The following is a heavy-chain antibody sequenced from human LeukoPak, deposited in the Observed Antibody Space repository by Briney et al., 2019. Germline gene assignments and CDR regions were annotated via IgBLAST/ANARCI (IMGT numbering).Heavy chain of an antibody. CDR3: ARGRDRSKAGDH. D-gene: IGHD5-24*01. CDR2: IHPSGIF. V-gene: IGHV4-34*01. CDR1: GGSCDDYY. Sequence: SETLSLTCAVYGGSCDDYYCSWLRQPPGKGLEWIGEIHPSGIFYYNSSLLSRVTISIDTSKSQFSMRLTSVTAADTAFYYCARGRDRSKAGDHWGQGSLVTVSS. J-gene: IGHJ4*02.